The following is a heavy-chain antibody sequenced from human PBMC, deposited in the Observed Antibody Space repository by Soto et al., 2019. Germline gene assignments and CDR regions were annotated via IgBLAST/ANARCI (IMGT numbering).Heavy chain of an antibody. D-gene: IGHD6-13*01. CDR2: IIPVFGTA. J-gene: IGHJ5*02. CDR3: ARTSPFNPERIPAAATPKGKWFDP. V-gene: IGHV1-69*01. CDR1: GGTFSSYG. Sequence: QVQLVQSGAEVKKPGSSVKVSCKASGGTFSSYGITWVRQAPGQGLEWMGGIIPVFGTANYAQKFQGRVTLTADESTTTAYMQVSSLRSEDTAVYYCARTSPFNPERIPAAATPKGKWFDPWGQGTLVTVSS.